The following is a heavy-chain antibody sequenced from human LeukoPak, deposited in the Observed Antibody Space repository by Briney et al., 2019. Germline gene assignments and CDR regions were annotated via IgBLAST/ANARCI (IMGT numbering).Heavy chain of an antibody. CDR3: VVNSGSYKGDFDY. J-gene: IGHJ4*02. Sequence: GASVKVSCKASGYTFTSYGISWVRQALGQGLEWMGWVSTYNGNTNYAQKLQGRVTMTTDTSTSTAYMELRSLRSDDTAVYYCVVNSGSYKGDFDYWGQGTLVTVSS. CDR1: GYTFTSYG. V-gene: IGHV1-18*01. D-gene: IGHD1-26*01. CDR2: VSTYNGNT.